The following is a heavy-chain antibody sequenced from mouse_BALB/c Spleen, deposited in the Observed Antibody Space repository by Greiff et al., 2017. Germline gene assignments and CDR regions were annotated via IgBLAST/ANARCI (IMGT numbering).Heavy chain of an antibody. D-gene: IGHD4-1*01. V-gene: IGHV1-39*01. J-gene: IGHJ4*01. CDR3: ARNWERAMDY. Sequence: VQLQQTGPELVKPGASVKISCKASGYSFTDYIMLWVKQSHGKSLEWIGNINPYYGSTSYNLKFKGKATLTVDKSSSTAYMQLNSLTSEDSAVYYCARNWERAMDYWGQGTSVTVSS. CDR1: GYSFTDYI. CDR2: INPYYGST.